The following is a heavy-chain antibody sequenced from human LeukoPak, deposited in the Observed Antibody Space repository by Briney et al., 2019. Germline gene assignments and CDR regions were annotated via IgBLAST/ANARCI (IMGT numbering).Heavy chain of an antibody. V-gene: IGHV3-30*03. Sequence: AGGSLRLSCAASGFTFSSYGMHWVRQAPGKGLEWVAVISYDGSNKYYADSVKGRFTISRDNSKNTLYLQMNSLRAEDTAVYYCARDINPTHFDYWGQGTLVTVSS. CDR1: GFTFSSYG. D-gene: IGHD1-14*01. CDR2: ISYDGSNK. J-gene: IGHJ4*02. CDR3: ARDINPTHFDY.